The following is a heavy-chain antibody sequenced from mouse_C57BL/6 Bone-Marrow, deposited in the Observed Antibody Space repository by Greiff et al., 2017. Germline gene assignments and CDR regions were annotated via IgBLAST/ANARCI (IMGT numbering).Heavy chain of an antibody. CDR3: AIMVTTGLGAMDY. CDR2: ISSGSSTI. J-gene: IGHJ4*01. CDR1: GFTFSDYG. D-gene: IGHD2-2*01. V-gene: IGHV5-17*01. Sequence: EVHLVESGGGLVKPGGSLKLSCAASGFTFSDYGMHWVRQAPEKGLEWVAYISSGSSTIYYADTVKGRFTISRDNAKNTLFLQMTSLRSEDTAMYYCAIMVTTGLGAMDYWGQGTSVTVSS.